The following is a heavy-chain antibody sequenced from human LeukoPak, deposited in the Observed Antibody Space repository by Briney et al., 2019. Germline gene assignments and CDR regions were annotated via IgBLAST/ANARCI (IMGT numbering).Heavy chain of an antibody. CDR1: GGTFSSYT. V-gene: IGHV1-69*06. J-gene: IGHJ5*02. CDR3: ATTTMVRGVIVGWFDP. CDR2: LIPIFGTA. Sequence: SVKVSCKPSGGTFSSYTISWVRQAPGQGLEWMGGLIPIFGTANYAQKFQGRVTITADKSTSTAYMELSSLRSDDTAVYYCATTTMVRGVIVGWFDPWGQGTPVTVSS. D-gene: IGHD3-10*01.